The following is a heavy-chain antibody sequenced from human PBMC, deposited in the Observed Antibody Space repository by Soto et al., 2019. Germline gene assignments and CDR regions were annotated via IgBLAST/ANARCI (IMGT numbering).Heavy chain of an antibody. V-gene: IGHV3-33*08. Sequence: AGGSLRLSCAASGFTFSSYGMHWVRQAPGKGLEWVAVIWYDGSNKYYADSVKGRFTISRDNSKNTLYLQMNSLRAEDTAVYYCARDSSRSTIFGVVIIQSPPMDVWGQGTTVTV. J-gene: IGHJ6*02. CDR2: IWYDGSNK. CDR3: ARDSSRSTIFGVVIIQSPPMDV. D-gene: IGHD3-3*01. CDR1: GFTFSSYG.